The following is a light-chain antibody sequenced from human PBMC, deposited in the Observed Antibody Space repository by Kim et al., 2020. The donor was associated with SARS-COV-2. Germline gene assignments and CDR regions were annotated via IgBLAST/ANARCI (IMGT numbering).Light chain of an antibody. Sequence: GQSVTISCTGASSDVGGYNYVSWYHQHPGKAPKLMIYEVSKRPSGVPDRFSGSKSGNTASLTVSGLQAEDEADYYCSSYAGRNDLVFGGGTQLTVL. J-gene: IGLJ2*01. CDR2: EVS. CDR3: SSYAGRNDLV. CDR1: SSDVGGYNY. V-gene: IGLV2-8*01.